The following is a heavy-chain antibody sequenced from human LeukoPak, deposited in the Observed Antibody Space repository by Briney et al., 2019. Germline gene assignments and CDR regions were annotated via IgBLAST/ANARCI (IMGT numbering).Heavy chain of an antibody. J-gene: IGHJ5*02. Sequence: GESLKISCEASGYTFLASWIGWVRQVPGKGLEWMGLIYPSDSNTIYSPSFQGQVTISADRSISTAYLHWVSLKASDSAIYYCVRASAAGGYKWFDPWGQGTLVTVSS. CDR3: VRASAAGGYKWFDP. CDR2: IYPSDSNT. D-gene: IGHD6-13*01. CDR1: GYTFLASW. V-gene: IGHV5-51*01.